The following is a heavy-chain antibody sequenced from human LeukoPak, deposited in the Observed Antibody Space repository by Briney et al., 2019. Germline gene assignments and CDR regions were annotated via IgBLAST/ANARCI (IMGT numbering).Heavy chain of an antibody. V-gene: IGHV4-34*01. CDR2: INHSGST. Sequence: PSETLSLTCAVYGGSFSGYYWSWIRQPPGKGLEWIGEINHSGSTNYNPSLKSRVTISVDTSKNQFSLKLSSVTAADTAVYYCARGAYYDFWSGYFFQRNWFDPWGQGTLVTVSS. CDR3: ARGAYYDFWSGYFFQRNWFDP. CDR1: GGSFSGYY. J-gene: IGHJ5*02. D-gene: IGHD3-3*01.